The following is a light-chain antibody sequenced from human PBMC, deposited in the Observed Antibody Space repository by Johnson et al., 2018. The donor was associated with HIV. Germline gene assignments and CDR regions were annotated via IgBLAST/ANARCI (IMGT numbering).Light chain of an antibody. CDR2: DNN. Sequence: QSVLTQPPSVSAAPGQKVTISCSGSSSNIGNNYVSWYQQLPRTAPKLLIYDNNKRPSGTPDRFSGSQSGTSATLGITGLQTGDEADYYCETWDSSLSACFGTGTKVTVL. V-gene: IGLV1-51*01. CDR1: SSNIGNNY. J-gene: IGLJ1*01. CDR3: ETWDSSLSAC.